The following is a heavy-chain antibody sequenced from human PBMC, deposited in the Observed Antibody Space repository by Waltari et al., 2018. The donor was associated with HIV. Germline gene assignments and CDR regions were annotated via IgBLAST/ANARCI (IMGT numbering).Heavy chain of an antibody. CDR1: GFPFSSYA. V-gene: IGHV3-23*01. CDR3: AKGAFDMVVVSALDS. D-gene: IGHD2-21*01. CDR2: ISGSVSTT. Sequence: EVQLLESGGGLVQPGGSLRLPCAASGFPFSSYAMSWVRQAPGKGLQWVTIISGSVSTTYSPDSVKGRVTISRENSENTLYLQINSLRAEDTAVYYCAKGAFDMVVVSALDSWGHGTLVTVSS. J-gene: IGHJ5*01.